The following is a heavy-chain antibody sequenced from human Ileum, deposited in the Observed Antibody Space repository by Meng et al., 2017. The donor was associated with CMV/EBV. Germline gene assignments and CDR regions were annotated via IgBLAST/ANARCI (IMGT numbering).Heavy chain of an antibody. CDR1: GGSTTSSTYY. J-gene: IGHJ4*02. CDR3: ARNVGFYSSQIAY. V-gene: IGHV4-39*07. CDR2: VYYSGTT. D-gene: IGHD3-3*01. Sequence: LQLSESGPGPVKPSEPLSLPCTASGGSTTSSTYYWGWIRQPPGKGLEWIGSVYYSGTTYYNPSLKNRVNMSIDTSKNRFSLKLSSATAADTAVYYCARNVGFYSSQIAYWGQGALVTVSS.